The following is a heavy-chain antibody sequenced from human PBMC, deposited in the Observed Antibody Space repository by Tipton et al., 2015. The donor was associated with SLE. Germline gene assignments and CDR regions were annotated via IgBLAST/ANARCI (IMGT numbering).Heavy chain of an antibody. V-gene: IGHV4-31*03. D-gene: IGHD6-6*01. CDR2: IYYSGST. Sequence: TLSLTCTVSGGSISSGSYYWSWIRQPAGKGLEWIGYIYYSGSTYYNPSLKSRVTISVDTSKNQFSLKLSSVTAADTAVYYCARGRRSIAARRGPAFDYWGQGTLVTVSS. J-gene: IGHJ4*02. CDR3: ARGRRSIAARRGPAFDY. CDR1: GGSISSGSYY.